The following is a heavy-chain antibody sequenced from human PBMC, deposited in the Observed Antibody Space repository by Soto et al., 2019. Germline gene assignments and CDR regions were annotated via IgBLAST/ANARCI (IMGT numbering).Heavy chain of an antibody. D-gene: IGHD6-25*01. CDR2: ISSRSDYI. CDR1: GFTFSSYN. Sequence: GGSLRLSCAASGFTFSSYNMNWVRQAPGKGLEWVSSISSRSDYIYYAHSVKGRFTISRDNAKNSLFLQMNSLRAEDSAVYFCARALRMRLTPTGRFDYWGQGTLVTVSS. CDR3: ARALRMRLTPTGRFDY. V-gene: IGHV3-21*01. J-gene: IGHJ4*02.